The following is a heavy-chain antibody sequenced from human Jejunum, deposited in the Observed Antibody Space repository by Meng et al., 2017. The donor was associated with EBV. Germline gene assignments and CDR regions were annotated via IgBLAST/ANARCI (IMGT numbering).Heavy chain of an antibody. CDR3: ARPTWRIGSGIFSYYFDY. V-gene: IGHV4-39*01. CDR2: MSYSGSS. D-gene: IGHD3-10*01. J-gene: IGHJ4*02. CDR1: RGSISSSSYY. Sequence: QRQLQESGPGRVKASXXLSLTXTVSRGSISSSSYYWGWIRQPPGKGLEWIGMSYSGSSYYNPSLQSRVTISVDTSNNQFSLRLSSVTAADTAVYYCARPTWRIGSGIFSYYFDYWGQGSLVTVSS.